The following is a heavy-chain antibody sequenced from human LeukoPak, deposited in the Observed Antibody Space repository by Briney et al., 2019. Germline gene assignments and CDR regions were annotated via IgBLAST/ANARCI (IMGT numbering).Heavy chain of an antibody. D-gene: IGHD6-13*01. CDR1: GFTFSSYS. CDR2: ISSSSSYI. J-gene: IGHJ4*02. Sequence: RPGGSLILSCAASGFTFSSYSMNWVRQAPGKGLEWVSSISSSSSYIYYADSVKGRFTISRDNAKSSLYLQINSLRAEDTAVYYCARDESISSWSVDYWGQGTLVTVSS. V-gene: IGHV3-21*01. CDR3: ARDESISSWSVDY.